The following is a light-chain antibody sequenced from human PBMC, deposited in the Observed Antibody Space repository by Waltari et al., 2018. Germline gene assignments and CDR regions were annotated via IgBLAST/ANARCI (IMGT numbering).Light chain of an antibody. CDR3: QQYSIWPPLT. CDR2: GAS. V-gene: IGKV3-15*01. CDR1: QSVRSK. J-gene: IGKJ4*01. Sequence: EIVMTQSPATLSVSPGERVSLSCRASQSVRSKLAWYQQKPGQSPRLLIYGASTRATDIPARFSGSGSGTEFTLVISSLQSEDFAVYYCQQYSIWPPLTFGGGTKVEIK.